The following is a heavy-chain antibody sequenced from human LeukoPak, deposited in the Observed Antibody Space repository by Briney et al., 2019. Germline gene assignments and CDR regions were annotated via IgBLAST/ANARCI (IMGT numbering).Heavy chain of an antibody. CDR3: ARDEVDTAMVIDY. D-gene: IGHD5-18*01. Sequence: GASVKVSCKASGYTFTGYYMHWVRQAPGQGLKWMGWINPNSGGTNYAQKFQGRVTMTRDTSISTAYMELSRLRSDDTAVYYCARDEVDTAMVIDYWGQGTLVTVSS. J-gene: IGHJ4*02. CDR2: INPNSGGT. V-gene: IGHV1-2*02. CDR1: GYTFTGYY.